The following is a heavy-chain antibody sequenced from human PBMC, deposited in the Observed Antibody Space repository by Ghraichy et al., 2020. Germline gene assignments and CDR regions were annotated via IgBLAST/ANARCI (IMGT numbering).Heavy chain of an antibody. CDR3: SRVGLVGARAFDI. CDR1: GFTFGDYA. V-gene: IGHV3-49*03. D-gene: IGHD1-26*01. Sequence: GGSLRLSCTASGFTFGDYAMSWFRQAPGKGLEWVGFIRSKAYGGTTEYAASVKGRFTISRDDSKSIAYLQMNSLKTEDTAVYYCSRVGLVGARAFDIWGQGTMVTVSS. J-gene: IGHJ3*02. CDR2: IRSKAYGGTT.